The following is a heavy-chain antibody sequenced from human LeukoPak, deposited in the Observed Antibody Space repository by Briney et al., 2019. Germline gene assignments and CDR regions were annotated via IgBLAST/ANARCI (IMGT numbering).Heavy chain of an antibody. J-gene: IGHJ3*02. CDR2: ISNSGNTI. CDR3: ARRMSIAVTGTPAFDI. V-gene: IGHV3-11*04. CDR1: GFTFSDYY. Sequence: PGGSLRLSCAASGFTFSDYYMSWIRQAPGKGLEWVSYISNSGNTIYYADSVKGRFTISRDNAKNSLYLQMNSLRAEDTAVYYCARRMSIAVTGTPAFDIWGQGTMVTVSS. D-gene: IGHD6-19*01.